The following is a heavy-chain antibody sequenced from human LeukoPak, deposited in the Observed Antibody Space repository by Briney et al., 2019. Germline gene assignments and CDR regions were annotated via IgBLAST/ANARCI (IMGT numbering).Heavy chain of an antibody. Sequence: GGSLRLSCAASGFTFSDYYMSWIRQAPGKGLEWVSYISSSGSTIYYADSVKGRFTISRDNAKNSLYLQMNSLRDEDTAVYYCARGDGDIVVVPAAIQGAFDIWGQGTMVTVSS. CDR1: GFTFSDYY. V-gene: IGHV3-11*04. D-gene: IGHD2-2*01. CDR2: ISSSGSTI. J-gene: IGHJ3*02. CDR3: ARGDGDIVVVPAAIQGAFDI.